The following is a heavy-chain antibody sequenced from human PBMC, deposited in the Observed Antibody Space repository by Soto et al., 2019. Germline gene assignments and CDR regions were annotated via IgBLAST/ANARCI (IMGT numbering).Heavy chain of an antibody. CDR1: GFTFSSYA. Sequence: HPGGSLRLSCAASGFTFSSYAMSWVRQAPGKGLEWVSAVSGSGDDTYYAKSVKGRFTISRDNSKNTLYLQMNSLGAEDTAVYYCAATEYSSGWSPFDYWGQGTLVTVSS. J-gene: IGHJ4*02. V-gene: IGHV3-23*01. CDR2: VSGSGDDT. CDR3: AATEYSSGWSPFDY. D-gene: IGHD6-19*01.